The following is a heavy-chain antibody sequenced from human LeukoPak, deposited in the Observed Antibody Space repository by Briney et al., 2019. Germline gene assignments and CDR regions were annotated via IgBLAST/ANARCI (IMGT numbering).Heavy chain of an antibody. J-gene: IGHJ4*02. Sequence: GGSLRLSCAASGFTFSSYGMSWVRQAPGKGLEWVSAISGSGGSTYYADSVKGRFTISRDNSKNTLDLQMNSLRVEDTAVYYCAKAYDILTGYGDYWGQGTLVTVSS. V-gene: IGHV3-23*01. CDR3: AKAYDILTGYGDY. D-gene: IGHD3-9*01. CDR2: ISGSGGST. CDR1: GFTFSSYG.